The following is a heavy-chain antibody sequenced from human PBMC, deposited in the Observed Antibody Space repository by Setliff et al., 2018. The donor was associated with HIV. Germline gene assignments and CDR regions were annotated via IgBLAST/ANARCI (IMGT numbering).Heavy chain of an antibody. CDR2: ISASNDNT. D-gene: IGHD3-3*01. CDR1: GYTFTSYG. CDR3: VKDQDGLQFLEWLQPTFDI. J-gene: IGHJ3*02. Sequence: GASVKVSCKASGYTFTSYGISWVRQAPGQGLEWMGWISASNDNTNYAQKFQGRVTMTTDTSTNTAYMELRSLRSDDTAVYYCVKDQDGLQFLEWLQPTFDIWGQGTMVTVSS. V-gene: IGHV1-18*01.